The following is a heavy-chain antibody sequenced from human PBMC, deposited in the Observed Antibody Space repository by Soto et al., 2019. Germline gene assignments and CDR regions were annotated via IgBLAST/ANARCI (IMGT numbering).Heavy chain of an antibody. V-gene: IGHV4-31*03. CDR2: IYYSGST. CDR1: GGSISSGGYY. J-gene: IGHJ4*02. D-gene: IGHD6-19*01. Sequence: SETLSLTCTVSGGSISSGGYYWSWIRQHPGKGLEWIGYIYYSGSTYYNPSLKSRVTISVDTSKNQFSLKLSSVTAADTAVYYCARDGAGPYSSGWSGESLDYWGQGTLVTVSS. CDR3: ARDGAGPYSSGWSGESLDY.